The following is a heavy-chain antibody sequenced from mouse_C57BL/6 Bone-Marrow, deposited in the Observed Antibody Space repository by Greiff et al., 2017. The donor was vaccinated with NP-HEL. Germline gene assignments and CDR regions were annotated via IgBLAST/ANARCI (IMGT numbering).Heavy chain of an antibody. CDR1: GYTFTDYY. Sequence: VQLQQSGPELVKPGASVKISCKASGYTFTDYYMNWVKQSHGKSLEWIGDINPNNGGTSYNQKFKGKATLTVDKSSSTAYMELRSLTSEDSAVYYCARRGGRGYFDYWGQGTTLTVSS. CDR3: ARRGGRGYFDY. V-gene: IGHV1-26*01. CDR2: INPNNGGT. D-gene: IGHD3-3*01. J-gene: IGHJ2*01.